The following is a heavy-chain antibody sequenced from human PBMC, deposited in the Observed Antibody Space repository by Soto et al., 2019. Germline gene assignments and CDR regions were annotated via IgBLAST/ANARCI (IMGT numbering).Heavy chain of an antibody. CDR1: GYTFTRYG. CDR2: ISGYNGDT. Sequence: QGQLVQSGGEVKKPGASVKVSCKASGYTFTRYGISWVRQAPGQGLEWMGWISGYNGDTKYAQKFQGRVTMTVDTSTTTAYREVRSLTSDDRAVYYCAKNGQPPYYYYGMDVWGQGATVTVSS. CDR3: AKNGQPPYYYYGMDV. D-gene: IGHD2-8*01. V-gene: IGHV1-18*01. J-gene: IGHJ6*02.